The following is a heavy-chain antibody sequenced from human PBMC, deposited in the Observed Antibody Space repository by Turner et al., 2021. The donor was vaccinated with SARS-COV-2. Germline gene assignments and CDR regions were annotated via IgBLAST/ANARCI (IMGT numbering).Heavy chain of an antibody. J-gene: IGHJ4*02. D-gene: IGHD6-13*01. CDR1: GFTVSSNY. CDR2: IYSGGST. V-gene: IGHV3-53*04. CDR3: ASASGYSGSWYLKH. Sequence: EVQLVESGGGLVQPGGCLSLSCAASGFTVSSNYMSWVRQAPGEGLEWVSVIYSGGSTYYADSVKGRFTISRHNSKNTLYLQMNSLRAEDTAVYYCASASGYSGSWYLKHWGQGTLVTVSS.